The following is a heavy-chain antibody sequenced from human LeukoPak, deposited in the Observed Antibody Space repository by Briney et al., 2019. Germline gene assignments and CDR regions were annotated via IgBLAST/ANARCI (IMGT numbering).Heavy chain of an antibody. D-gene: IGHD5-18*01. CDR3: ARRRRGYSYGSPFAFDI. CDR2: ISAYNGNT. Sequence: GASVKVSCKASGYTFTSYGISWVRQAPGQGLEWMGWISAYNGNTNYAQKLQGRVTMTTDTSTSTPYMELRSLRSDDTAVYYCARRRRGYSYGSPFAFDIWGQGTMVTVSS. J-gene: IGHJ3*02. V-gene: IGHV1-18*01. CDR1: GYTFTSYG.